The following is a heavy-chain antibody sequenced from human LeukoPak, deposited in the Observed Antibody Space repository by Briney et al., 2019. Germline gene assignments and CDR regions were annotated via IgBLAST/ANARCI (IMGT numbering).Heavy chain of an antibody. CDR3: ARDLSGITGYTYGRGIDY. D-gene: IGHD5-18*01. Sequence: GGSLRLSCAASGFTFSSYWMSWVRQAPGKGLEWVANIKQDGSEKYYVDSVKGRFTISRDNAKTSLYLQMNSLRAEDTAVYYCARDLSGITGYTYGRGIDYWGQGTLVTVSS. V-gene: IGHV3-7*01. CDR1: GFTFSSYW. CDR2: IKQDGSEK. J-gene: IGHJ4*02.